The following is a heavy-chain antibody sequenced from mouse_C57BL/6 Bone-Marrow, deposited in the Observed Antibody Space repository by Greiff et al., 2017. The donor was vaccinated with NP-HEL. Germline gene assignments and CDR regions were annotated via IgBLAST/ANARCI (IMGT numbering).Heavy chain of an antibody. CDR1: GYTFTSSW. Sequence: QVQLQQSGTELVKPGASVKLSCKASGYTFTSSWMHWVKQRPGQGLEWIGNINPSNGGTNYNEKFKSKATLTVDKSSRTAYMQLSILASEDSAVYYCASGGYYLYFDYWGQGTTLTVSS. V-gene: IGHV1-53*01. J-gene: IGHJ2*01. D-gene: IGHD2-3*01. CDR2: INPSNGGT. CDR3: ASGGYYLYFDY.